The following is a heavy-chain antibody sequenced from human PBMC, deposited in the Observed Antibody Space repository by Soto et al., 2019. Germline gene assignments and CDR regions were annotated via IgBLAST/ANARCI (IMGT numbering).Heavy chain of an antibody. CDR2: ISWNSGSI. Sequence: PGGSLRLSCAASGFTFDDYAMHWFRQAPGKGLEWVSGISWNSGSIGYADSVKGRFTISRDNAKNSLYLQMNSLRAEDTALYYCAKDATARQWLAHFDYWGQGTLVTVPQ. CDR3: AKDATARQWLAHFDY. D-gene: IGHD6-19*01. CDR1: GFTFDDYA. V-gene: IGHV3-9*01. J-gene: IGHJ4*02.